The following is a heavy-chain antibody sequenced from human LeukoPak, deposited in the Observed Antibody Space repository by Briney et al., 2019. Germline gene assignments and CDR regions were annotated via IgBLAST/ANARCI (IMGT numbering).Heavy chain of an antibody. CDR1: GYTFTAYY. D-gene: IGHD5-24*01. V-gene: IGHV1-2*06. Sequence: ASVKVSCKASGYTFTAYYMHWVRQAPGQGLGWMGRINPNSGDTNYAQKFQGRVTITRDTSISTAYMELSRLRSDDTAVYYCARDKGRDGYTAFDYWGQGTLVTVSS. CDR3: ARDKGRDGYTAFDY. CDR2: INPNSGDT. J-gene: IGHJ4*02.